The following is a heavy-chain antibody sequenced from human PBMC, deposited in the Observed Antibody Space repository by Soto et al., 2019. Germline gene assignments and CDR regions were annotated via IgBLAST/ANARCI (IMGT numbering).Heavy chain of an antibody. Sequence: GGSLRLSCAASGFTFSSYEMNWVRQAPGKGLEWVSYISSSGSTIYYADSVKGRFTISRDNAKSSLYLQMNSLRAEDTAVYYCARDDGAGSGIPYYYYGMDVWGQGTTVTVSS. CDR2: ISSSGSTI. CDR1: GFTFSSYE. J-gene: IGHJ6*02. V-gene: IGHV3-48*03. D-gene: IGHD3-10*01. CDR3: ARDDGAGSGIPYYYYGMDV.